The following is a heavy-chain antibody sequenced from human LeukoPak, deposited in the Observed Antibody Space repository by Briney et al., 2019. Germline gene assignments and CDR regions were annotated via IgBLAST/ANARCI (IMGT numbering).Heavy chain of an antibody. J-gene: IGHJ4*02. V-gene: IGHV3-20*04. CDR1: GFIFDDYG. CDR3: AKDPSIAVAGIFDY. D-gene: IGHD6-19*01. CDR2: INWNGGST. Sequence: PGGSLRLSCAASGFIFDDYGMSWVRHAPGKGLEWVSGINWNGGSTGYADSVKGRFTISRDNAKNSLYLQMNSLRAEDTAVYYCAKDPSIAVAGIFDYWGQGTLVTVSS.